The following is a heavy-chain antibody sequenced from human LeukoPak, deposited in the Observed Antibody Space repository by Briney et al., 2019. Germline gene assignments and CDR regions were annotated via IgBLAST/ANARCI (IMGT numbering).Heavy chain of an antibody. D-gene: IGHD1-1*01. CDR2: IKEDGSDK. J-gene: IGHJ4*02. V-gene: IGHV3-7*01. CDR1: GFTFSLHY. CDR3: ARHRYFYFDL. Sequence: PWGSLRLSCAASGFTFSLHYMGWVRQTPGKGLEGVANIKEDGSDKFYVDSVKGRFTISRDNAKNSVYLQMNSLRAEDTAVYYCARHRYFYFDLWGQGTLVTVSS.